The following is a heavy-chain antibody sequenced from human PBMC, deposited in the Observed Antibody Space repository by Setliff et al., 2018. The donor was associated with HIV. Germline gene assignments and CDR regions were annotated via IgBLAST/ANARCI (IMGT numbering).Heavy chain of an antibody. Sequence: ASVKVSCKVSGYTLTELSMHWVRQAPGKGLGWMGGFDPEDGETIYAQKFQGRVTMTEDTSTDTAYMELSSLRSEDTAVYYCATDLKGSQSYYYGSGSYSGFDPWGQGTLVTVSS. V-gene: IGHV1-24*01. CDR1: GYTLTELS. CDR3: ATDLKGSQSYYYGSGSYSGFDP. J-gene: IGHJ5*02. D-gene: IGHD3-10*01. CDR2: FDPEDGET.